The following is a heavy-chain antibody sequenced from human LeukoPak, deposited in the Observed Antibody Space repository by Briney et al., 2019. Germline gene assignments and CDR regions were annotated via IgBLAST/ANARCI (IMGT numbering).Heavy chain of an antibody. D-gene: IGHD4-17*01. V-gene: IGHV4-34*01. Sequence: SETLSLTCTVYGGSFSGYYWSWIRQPPGKGLEFIGEINHSGSTNYNPSLKSRVTMSIDTSKNQFSLKLSSVTAADTAVYYCARGGYGDYRAFDNWGQGTLVTVSS. J-gene: IGHJ4*02. CDR1: GGSFSGYY. CDR3: ARGGYGDYRAFDN. CDR2: INHSGST.